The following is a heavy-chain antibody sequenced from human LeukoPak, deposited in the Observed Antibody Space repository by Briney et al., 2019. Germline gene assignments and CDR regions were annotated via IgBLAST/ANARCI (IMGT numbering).Heavy chain of an antibody. D-gene: IGHD6-19*01. CDR2: ISGSGGST. CDR3: AKDHGLGSGWYDAFDI. CDR1: GFTFSSYA. V-gene: IGHV3-23*01. J-gene: IGHJ3*02. Sequence: GSLRLSCAASGFTFSSYAMSWVRQAPGKGLEWVSAISGSGGSTYYADSVKGRFTISRDNSKNTLYLQMSSLRAEDTAVYYCAKDHGLGSGWYDAFDIWGQGTMVTVSS.